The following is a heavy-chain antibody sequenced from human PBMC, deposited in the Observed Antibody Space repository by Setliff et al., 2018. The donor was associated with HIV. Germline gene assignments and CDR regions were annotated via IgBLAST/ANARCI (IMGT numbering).Heavy chain of an antibody. CDR3: ARKVYSSSSWLRGRSWENAFDM. CDR1: GGSFSDYY. J-gene: IGHJ3*02. CDR2: INHRGST. D-gene: IGHD6-13*01. Sequence: SETLSLTCAVYGGSFSDYYWTWIRQSPGKGLEWIGEINHRGSTNYNPSLKSRVTISADTSKNQFSLKLTSVTDADTAVYYCARKVYSSSSWLRGRSWENAFDMWGQGTMVTVSS. V-gene: IGHV4-34*01.